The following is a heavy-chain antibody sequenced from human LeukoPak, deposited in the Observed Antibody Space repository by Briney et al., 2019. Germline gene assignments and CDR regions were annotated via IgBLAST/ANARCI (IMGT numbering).Heavy chain of an antibody. CDR1: GFTFSSYW. CDR2: ISSDGSST. J-gene: IGHJ3*02. D-gene: IGHD2-15*01. Sequence: GGSLRLSCAASGFTFSSYWMHWVRQAPGKGLVWVSGISSDGSSTIYADSVKGRFTISRDNAKNTLYLQMSSLRAEDTAVYYCARVSHYSYDAFDIWGQGTMVTVSS. V-gene: IGHV3-74*01. CDR3: ARVSHYSYDAFDI.